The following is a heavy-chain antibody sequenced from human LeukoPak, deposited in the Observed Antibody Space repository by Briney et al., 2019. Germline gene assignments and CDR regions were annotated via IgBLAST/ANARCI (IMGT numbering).Heavy chain of an antibody. Sequence: PSETLSLTCAVSGGSISSGGYYWSGIRQHPGKGLEWIGYIYYSGSTYYNPSLKSRVTISVDTSKNQFSLKLSSVTAADTAVYYCAISVTGTTGGNWFDPWGQGTLVTVSS. CDR1: GGSISSGGYY. CDR3: AISVTGTTGGNWFDP. CDR2: IYYSGST. V-gene: IGHV4-31*11. J-gene: IGHJ5*02. D-gene: IGHD1-7*01.